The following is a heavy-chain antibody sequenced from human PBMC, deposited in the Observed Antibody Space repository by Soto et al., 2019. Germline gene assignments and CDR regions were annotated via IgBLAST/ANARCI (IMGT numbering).Heavy chain of an antibody. V-gene: IGHV1-69*12. D-gene: IGHD5-12*01. CDR2: IVPIVDTS. Sequence: QVQLVQSGAEVRQPASSVKVSCKTSGGTFSSYAISWVRQAPGQGLDWMGGIVPIVDTSTYAQKFQGRVTTTADESTSTVYMDLSSLRSDHTAVYYCVRVVAIPGYPDNWGQGTLVTVSS. CDR3: VRVVAIPGYPDN. J-gene: IGHJ4*02. CDR1: GGTFSSYA.